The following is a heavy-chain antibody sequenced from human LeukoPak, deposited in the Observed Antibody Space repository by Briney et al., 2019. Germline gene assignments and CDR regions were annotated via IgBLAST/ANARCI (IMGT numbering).Heavy chain of an antibody. Sequence: SEALSLTCTVSGYSISSGYYWGWIRQPPGKGLEWIGSIYHSGSTYYNPSLKSRVTISVDTSKNQFSLKLSSVTAADTAVYYCAIWSGYFFDYWGQGTLVTVSS. J-gene: IGHJ4*02. D-gene: IGHD3-3*01. CDR1: GYSISSGYY. V-gene: IGHV4-38-2*02. CDR3: AIWSGYFFDY. CDR2: IYHSGST.